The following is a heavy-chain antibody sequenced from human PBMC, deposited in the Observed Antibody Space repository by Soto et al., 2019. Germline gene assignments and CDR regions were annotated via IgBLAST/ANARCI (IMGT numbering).Heavy chain of an antibody. D-gene: IGHD2-15*01. J-gene: IGHJ4*02. CDR2: ISWNSGTK. V-gene: IGHV3-9*01. CDR1: GFTFDDYA. CDR3: VKDVIGYSSAGNCFPHSYFEY. Sequence: PGGSLRLSCAASGFTFDDYAMHGVRQAPGKGLEWVSGISWNSGTKGYADSVKGRFTISRDNAKNSLYLQMSGLRAEDTAFYYCVKDVIGYSSAGNCFPHSYFEYWGQGA.